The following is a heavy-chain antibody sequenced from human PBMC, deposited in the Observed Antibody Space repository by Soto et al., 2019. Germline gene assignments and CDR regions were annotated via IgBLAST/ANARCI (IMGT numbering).Heavy chain of an antibody. V-gene: IGHV4-61*01. CDR2: IYDSGST. CDR3: ARGDAINWFDP. Sequence: PSETLSLTCTVSGGSVSSASFHWSWIRQPPGKGLEWIGYIYDSGSTNYNPSLKSRVTISIDTSKNQFSLKLSSVTAADTAVYYCARGDAINWFDPWGQGTLVTVSS. CDR1: GGSVSSASFH. D-gene: IGHD2-2*01. J-gene: IGHJ5*02.